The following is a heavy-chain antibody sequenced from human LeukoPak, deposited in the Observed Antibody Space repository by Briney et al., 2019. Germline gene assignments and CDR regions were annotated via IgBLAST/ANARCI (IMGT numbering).Heavy chain of an antibody. CDR3: ARAGGFGSWTPYDY. V-gene: IGHV1-2*02. CDR1: GYTFTGYY. CDR2: INPNSGGT. J-gene: IGHJ4*02. D-gene: IGHD3-10*01. Sequence: GASVKVSCKASGYTFTGYYMHWVRQAPGQGLEWMGWINPNSGGTNYAQKFQGRVTMTRDTSISTAYMELSMLRSDDTAVYYCARAGGFGSWTPYDYWGQGNLVTVSS.